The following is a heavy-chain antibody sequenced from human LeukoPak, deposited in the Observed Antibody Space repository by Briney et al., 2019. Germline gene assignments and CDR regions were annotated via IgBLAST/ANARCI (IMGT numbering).Heavy chain of an antibody. V-gene: IGHV4-30-2*01. Sequence: PSQTLSLTCTVSGGSISSGGYYWSWIRQPPGKGLEWIGYIYHSGSTYYNPSLKSRVTISVDRSKNQFSLKLSSVTAADTAVYYCARVTGYNWNYVYAFDVWGQGTMVTVSS. J-gene: IGHJ3*01. CDR3: ARVTGYNWNYVYAFDV. CDR2: IYHSGST. CDR1: GGSISSGGYY. D-gene: IGHD1-7*01.